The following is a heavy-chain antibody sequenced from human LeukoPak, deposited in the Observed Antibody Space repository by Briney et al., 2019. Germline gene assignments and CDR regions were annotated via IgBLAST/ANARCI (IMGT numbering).Heavy chain of an antibody. J-gene: IGHJ6*04. CDR3: ARERYCSSTSCYRRGMDV. Sequence: SVKVSCRASGGTFSSYAISWVRQAPGKGLEWVGGIIPIFGTANYAQKFQGRVTITADESTSTAYMELSSLRSEDTAVYYCARERYCSSTSCYRRGMDVWGKGTTVTVSS. D-gene: IGHD2-2*01. V-gene: IGHV1-69*13. CDR2: IIPIFGTA. CDR1: GGTFSSYA.